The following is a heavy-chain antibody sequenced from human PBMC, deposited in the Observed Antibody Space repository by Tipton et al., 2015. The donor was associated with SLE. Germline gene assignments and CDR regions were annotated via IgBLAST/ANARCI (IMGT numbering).Heavy chain of an antibody. Sequence: SLRLSCAASGFTFSDHYMDWVRQAPGKGLEWVAVIWHDGSNQFYGDSVKGRFTVSRDNSKNMLYLQMNSLRGDDTGVYYCARDEGSSWYSEYWGQGTLVTVSS. J-gene: IGHJ4*02. CDR1: GFTFSDHY. CDR2: IWHDGSNQ. D-gene: IGHD6-13*01. CDR3: ARDEGSSWYSEY. V-gene: IGHV3-33*08.